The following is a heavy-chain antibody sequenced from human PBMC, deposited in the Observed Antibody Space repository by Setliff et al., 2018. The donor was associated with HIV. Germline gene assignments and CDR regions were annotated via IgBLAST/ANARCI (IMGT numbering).Heavy chain of an antibody. D-gene: IGHD3-22*01. CDR1: GGSISSGSYY. CDR2: IYTSGST. CDR3: ARAPGAYYYDSSGYPIGIRFDY. Sequence: PSETLSLTCTVSGGSISSGSYYWSWMRQPAGKGLEWIGHIYTSGSTNYNPSLKSRVTISVDTSKNQFSLKLSSVTAADTVVYYCARAPGAYYYDSSGYPIGIRFDYWGQGTLVTVSS. J-gene: IGHJ4*02. V-gene: IGHV4-61*09.